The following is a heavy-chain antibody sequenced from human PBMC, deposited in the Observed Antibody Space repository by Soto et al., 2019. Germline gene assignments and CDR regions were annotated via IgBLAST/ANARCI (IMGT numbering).Heavy chain of an antibody. J-gene: IGHJ6*04. CDR2: ISAAGDP. CDR1: GFTFRNYD. CDR3: ARTDRDFYGLDV. Sequence: EVQLVESGGGLVQPGGSLRLSCEASGFTFRNYDMHWVRQGTGKGLEWVSGISAAGDPDYADSVEGRFTISRENAQNSFFLKMNSLRVGDTAVYYCARTDRDFYGLDVWGKGTTVIVSS. V-gene: IGHV3-13*05.